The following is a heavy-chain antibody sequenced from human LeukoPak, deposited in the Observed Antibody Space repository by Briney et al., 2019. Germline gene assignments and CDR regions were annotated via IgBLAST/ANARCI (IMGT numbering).Heavy chain of an antibody. V-gene: IGHV3-64*01. Sequence: GGSLRLSCAASGFTFSSYAMHWVRQAPGKGLEYVSAISSNGGSTYYANSVKGRFTISRDNSKNTLYLQMGSLRAEDMAVYYCARCRYGDDYGVFDYWGRGTLVTVSS. CDR1: GFTFSSYA. CDR3: ARCRYGDDYGVFDY. J-gene: IGHJ4*02. D-gene: IGHD4-17*01. CDR2: ISSNGGST.